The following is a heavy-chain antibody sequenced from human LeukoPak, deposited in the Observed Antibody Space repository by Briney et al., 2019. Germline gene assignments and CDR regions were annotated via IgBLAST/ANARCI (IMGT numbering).Heavy chain of an antibody. CDR1: GGSISSYY. J-gene: IGHJ3*02. V-gene: IGHV4-59*08. CDR3: ARAPPSRSKAAVDI. Sequence: SETLSLTCTVSGGSISSYYWSWIRQPPGKGLEWIGYIYYSGSTNYNPSLKSRVTISVDTSKNQFSLKLSSVTAADTAVYYCARAPPSRSKAAVDIWSQGTMVTVSS. CDR2: IYYSGST.